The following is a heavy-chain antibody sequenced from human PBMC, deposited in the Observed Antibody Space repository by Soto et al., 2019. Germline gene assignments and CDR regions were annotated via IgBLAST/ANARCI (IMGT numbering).Heavy chain of an antibody. V-gene: IGHV3-30-3*01. D-gene: IGHD6-6*01. CDR1: GFTFSSYA. Sequence: QVQLVESGGGVVQPGRSLRLSCAASGFTFSSYAMHWVRRAPGKGLEWVAVISYDGSNKYYADSVKGRFTISRDNSKNTLYLQMNSLRAEDTAVYYCARDTSSSSSGYYYYYGMDVWGQGTTVTVSS. CDR2: ISYDGSNK. CDR3: ARDTSSSSSGYYYYYGMDV. J-gene: IGHJ6*02.